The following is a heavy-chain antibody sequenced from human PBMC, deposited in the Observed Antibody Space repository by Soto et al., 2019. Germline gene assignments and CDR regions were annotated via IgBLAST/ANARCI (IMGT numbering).Heavy chain of an antibody. CDR1: GYTFTGYY. Sequence: QVQLVQSGAEVKKPGASVKVSCKASGYTFTGYYMHWVRQAPGQGLEWMGWINPNSGVTNYAQKFQGWVTMPRDTSISKAYMELSTLKSDDTAVYYCARGTADVWGQGTTVTVSS. CDR3: ARGTADV. V-gene: IGHV1-2*04. CDR2: INPNSGVT. J-gene: IGHJ6*02. D-gene: IGHD5-18*01.